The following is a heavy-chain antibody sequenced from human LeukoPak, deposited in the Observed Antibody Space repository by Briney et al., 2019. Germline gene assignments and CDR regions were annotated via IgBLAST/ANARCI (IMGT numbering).Heavy chain of an antibody. J-gene: IGHJ3*02. CDR3: ARAPKSRQPTVTAYSFDI. CDR2: INPSGGST. Sequence: ASVKVSCKASGYTFTSYYMHWVRPAPGQGLEWMGIINPSGGSTSYAQKFQGRVTMTRDTSTSTVYMELSSLRSEDTAVYYCARAPKSRQPTVTAYSFDIWGQGTMITVSS. CDR1: GYTFTSYY. D-gene: IGHD4-17*01. V-gene: IGHV1-46*01.